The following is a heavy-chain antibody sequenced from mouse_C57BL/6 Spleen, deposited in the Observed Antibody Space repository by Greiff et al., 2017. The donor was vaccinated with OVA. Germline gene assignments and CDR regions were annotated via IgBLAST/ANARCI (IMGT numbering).Heavy chain of an antibody. J-gene: IGHJ3*01. CDR3: AREGIYYYGSSWAY. CDR1: GYTFTSYW. D-gene: IGHD1-1*01. CDR2: IYPGSGST. Sequence: QVQLKQPGAELVKPGASVKMSCKASGYTFTSYWITWVKQRPGQGLEWIGDIYPGSGSTNYNEKFKSKATLTVDTSSSTAYMQLSSLTSEDSAVYYCAREGIYYYGSSWAYWGQGTLVTVSA. V-gene: IGHV1-55*01.